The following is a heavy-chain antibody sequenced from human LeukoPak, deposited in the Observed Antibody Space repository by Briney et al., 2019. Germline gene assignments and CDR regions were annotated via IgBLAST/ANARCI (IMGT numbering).Heavy chain of an antibody. CDR3: ASIVGGNGYAFDI. CDR2: ISAYNGNT. CDR1: GYTFTSYG. V-gene: IGHV1-18*01. J-gene: IGHJ3*02. Sequence: ASVKVSCKASGYTFTSYGISWVRQAPGQGLEWMGWISAYNGNTNYAQKFQGRVTITADESTSTAYMELSSLRSEDTAVYYCASIVGGNGYAFDIWGQGTMVTVSS. D-gene: IGHD4-23*01.